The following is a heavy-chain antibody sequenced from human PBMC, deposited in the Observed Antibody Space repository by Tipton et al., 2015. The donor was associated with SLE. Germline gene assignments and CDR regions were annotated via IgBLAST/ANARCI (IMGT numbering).Heavy chain of an antibody. CDR3: ATRERTHWYSKGAFDC. V-gene: IGHV4-4*07. CDR2: IHTSGST. J-gene: IGHJ4*02. D-gene: IGHD1-26*01. CDR1: GHSITNYY. Sequence: TLSLTCTVSGHSITNYYWSWIRHSAGKGLECIGRIHTSGSTNYNPSLKSRVTMSVDTSKNQVSLKLSSVTAADTAVYYCATRERTHWYSKGAFDCWGQGTLVTVSS.